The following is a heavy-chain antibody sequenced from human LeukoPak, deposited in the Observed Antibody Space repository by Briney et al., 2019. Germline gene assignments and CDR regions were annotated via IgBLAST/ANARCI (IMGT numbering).Heavy chain of an antibody. CDR3: ARKTPLSDY. Sequence: GGSLTLSCAAYGFTFSNYYMSCICHAPGGGREWGSYISSSGSTIYYPVAVKRRFTNSRDNAKNSLYLKMNSLRAEDTTVYFCARKTPLSDYWGQGTLVTVSS. CDR2: ISSSGSTI. J-gene: IGHJ4*02. V-gene: IGHV3-11*01. CDR1: GFTFSNYY.